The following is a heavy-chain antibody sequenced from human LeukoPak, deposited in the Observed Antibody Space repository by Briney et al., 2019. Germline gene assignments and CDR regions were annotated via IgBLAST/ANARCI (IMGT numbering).Heavy chain of an antibody. CDR1: GYTFTDYY. V-gene: IGHV1-2*04. CDR3: ARGRGVTTAGTSWFDP. J-gene: IGHJ5*02. CDR2: INPKNGGT. Sequence: ASVKVSRKASGYTFTDYYVYWVRQAPGQGLEWMGWINPKNGGTRYAQKFQGWVTVSRDTSISTAYMELSTLKSDDTAVYYCARGRGVTTAGTSWFDPWGQGTLVIVSS. D-gene: IGHD6-13*01.